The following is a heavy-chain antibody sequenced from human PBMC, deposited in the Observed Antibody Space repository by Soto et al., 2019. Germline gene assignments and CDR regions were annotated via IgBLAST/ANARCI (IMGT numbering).Heavy chain of an antibody. CDR1: GFTFSSYG. V-gene: IGHV3-30*18. Sequence: PGGSLRLSCAASGFTFSSYGMHWVRQAPGKGLEWVAVISYDGSNKYYADSVKGRFTISRDNSKNTLYLQMNSLRAEDTAVYYCAKDQVVGASGPVDYWGQGTLVTVSS. CDR2: ISYDGSNK. CDR3: AKDQVVGASGPVDY. D-gene: IGHD1-26*01. J-gene: IGHJ4*02.